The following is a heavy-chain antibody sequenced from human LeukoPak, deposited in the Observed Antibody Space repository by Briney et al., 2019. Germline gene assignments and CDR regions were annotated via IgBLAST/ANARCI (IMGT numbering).Heavy chain of an antibody. CDR2: INPSGGTT. J-gene: IGHJ3*02. D-gene: IGHD1-26*01. Sequence: ASVKVSCKASGYTFTSYHMHWVRQAPGQGLEWMGIINPSGGTTNYAQKFRGRVTMTRDMSTSTVYMELSSLRSEDTAVYYCARDKWEPRYAFDIWGQGTMVTVSS. V-gene: IGHV1-46*01. CDR1: GYTFTSYH. CDR3: ARDKWEPRYAFDI.